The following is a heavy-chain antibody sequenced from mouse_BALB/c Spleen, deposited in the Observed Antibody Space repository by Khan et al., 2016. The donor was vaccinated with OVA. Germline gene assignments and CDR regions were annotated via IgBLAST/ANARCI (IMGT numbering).Heavy chain of an antibody. CDR1: GYTFTSYV. CDR3: ARVGYYGKGLAY. CDR2: IYPNNDGP. Sequence: VQLQQSGPELVKPGASVKMSCKASGYTFTSYVMHWVKQNPGQGLEWLGYIYPNNDGPEYNEKFKGKATLTSDKSSSTASMEISCLTSEDSAVYYCARVGYYGKGLAYWGQGTLVTVSA. V-gene: IGHV1S136*01. J-gene: IGHJ3*01. D-gene: IGHD2-1*01.